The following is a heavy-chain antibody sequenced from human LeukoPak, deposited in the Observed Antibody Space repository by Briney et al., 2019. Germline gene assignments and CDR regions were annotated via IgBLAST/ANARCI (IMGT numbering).Heavy chain of an antibody. D-gene: IGHD3-3*01. Sequence: SVKVSCKASGGTFSSYAISWVRQAPGQGLEWMGGIIPIFGTANYAQKFQGRVTITTDESTSTAYMELSSLRSEDTAVYYCARRRGLRFLEWFYDYWGQGTLVTVS. V-gene: IGHV1-69*05. CDR3: ARRRGLRFLEWFYDY. CDR1: GGTFSSYA. CDR2: IIPIFGTA. J-gene: IGHJ4*02.